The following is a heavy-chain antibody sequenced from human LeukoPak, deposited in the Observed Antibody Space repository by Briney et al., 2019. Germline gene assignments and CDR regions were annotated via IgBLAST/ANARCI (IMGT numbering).Heavy chain of an antibody. Sequence: EASVKVSCKASGGTFSSYAISWVRQAPGQGLEWMGGIIPIFGTANYAQRFQGRVTITTDESTSTAYMQLSSLRSEDTAVYYCARVPFLEWLLYDGNWFDPWGQGTLVTVSS. CDR1: GGTFSSYA. J-gene: IGHJ5*02. CDR2: IIPIFGTA. CDR3: ARVPFLEWLLYDGNWFDP. V-gene: IGHV1-69*05. D-gene: IGHD3-3*01.